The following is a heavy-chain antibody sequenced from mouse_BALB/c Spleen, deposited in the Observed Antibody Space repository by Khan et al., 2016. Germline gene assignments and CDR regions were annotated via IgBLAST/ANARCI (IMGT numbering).Heavy chain of an antibody. CDR3: ARLEDL. CDR2: IWAGGST. J-gene: IGHJ2*01. CDR1: GFSLTSYG. V-gene: IGHV2-9*02. Sequence: QVQLKQSGPGLVAPSQSLSITCTVSGFSLTSYGVHWVRQPPGKGLEWLGVIWAGGSTYYNSALMSRLSISKDNSKSQVFLKRNSLQTDDTAMYYCARLEDLWGQGTTLTVSS.